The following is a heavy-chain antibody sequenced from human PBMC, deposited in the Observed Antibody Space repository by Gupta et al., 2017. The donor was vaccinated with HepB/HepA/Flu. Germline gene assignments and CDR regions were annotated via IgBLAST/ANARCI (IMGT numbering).Heavy chain of an antibody. J-gene: IGHJ4*02. V-gene: IGHV3-7*01. Sequence: EVQLVESGGGLVQPGGSLRLSCAASGFTFSSYWMSCVSQAPGQGLEWVANIKQDGSEKYYVDSVKGRFTISRDNAKNSLYLQMNSLKAEDTAVYYCARRGFKYDSSGCYSHVFDYWGQGTLVTVSS. D-gene: IGHD3-22*01. CDR1: GFTFSSYW. CDR3: ARRGFKYDSSGCYSHVFDY. CDR2: IKQDGSEK.